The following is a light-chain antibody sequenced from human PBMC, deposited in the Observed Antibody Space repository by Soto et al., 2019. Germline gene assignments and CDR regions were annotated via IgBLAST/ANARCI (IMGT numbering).Light chain of an antibody. V-gene: IGKV1D-8*01. Sequence: VIWMTQSPSLLSASTADRDTITCRVHQGIISNLALYQQKPGKAPDLLIYAASTLQSGAPARFSGSGSGTDFTLTISSLQSEDFGTYYCQQYYSFPLTFDGGAKVDI. J-gene: IGKJ4*01. CDR3: QQYYSFPLT. CDR2: AAS. CDR1: QGIISN.